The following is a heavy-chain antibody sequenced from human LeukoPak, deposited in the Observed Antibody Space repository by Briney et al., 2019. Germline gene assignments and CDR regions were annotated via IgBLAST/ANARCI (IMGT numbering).Heavy chain of an antibody. CDR2: IYYSGST. CDR1: GGSISSSSYY. Sequence: SETLSLTCTVSGGSISSSSYYWGWIRQPPGKGLEWIGSIYYSGSTYYNPSLKSRVTISVDTSKNQFSLKLSSVTAADTAVYYCARQQRYDIVVVPAAMGFDYWGQGTLVTVSS. CDR3: ARQQRYDIVVVPAAMGFDY. D-gene: IGHD2-2*01. J-gene: IGHJ4*02. V-gene: IGHV4-39*01.